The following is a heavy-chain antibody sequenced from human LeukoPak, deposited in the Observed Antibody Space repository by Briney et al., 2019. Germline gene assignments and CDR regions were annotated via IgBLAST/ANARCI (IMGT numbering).Heavy chain of an antibody. CDR1: GGSISSYY. D-gene: IGHD4-23*01. CDR2: IYTSGST. Sequence: SETLSLTCTVSGGSISSYYWSWIRQPAGKGLEWIGRIYTSGSTNYNPSLKSRVTMSVDTSKNQFSLKLSSVTAADTAVYYCARDLSRGYGANLGYFDYWGQGTLVTVSS. V-gene: IGHV4-4*07. CDR3: ARDLSRGYGANLGYFDY. J-gene: IGHJ4*02.